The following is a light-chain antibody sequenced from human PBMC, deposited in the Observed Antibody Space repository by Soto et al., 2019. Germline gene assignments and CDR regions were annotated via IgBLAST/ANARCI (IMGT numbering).Light chain of an antibody. CDR2: DNT. J-gene: IGLJ1*01. CDR1: TSNLGAGYD. V-gene: IGLV1-40*01. CDR3: QSYDNSLRAYV. Sequence: QLVLTQPASVSGAPGQTVSISCTGTTSNLGAGYDAHWYQHLPGTAPTLLIADNTNRPSGVPDRFSGSKSGSSASLAISGLQSEDEADYYCQSYDNSLRAYVFGPGTKVTVL.